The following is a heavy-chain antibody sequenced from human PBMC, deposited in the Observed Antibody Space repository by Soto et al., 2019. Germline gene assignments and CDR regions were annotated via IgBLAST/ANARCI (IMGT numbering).Heavy chain of an antibody. V-gene: IGHV3-7*01. CDR2: IKPDGSEK. CDR1: GFAFSTHA. Sequence: PGGSLRLSCAASGFAFSTHAMSWVRQAPGKGLEWVANIKPDGSEKYYVDSVKGRFTISRDDAKNSLYLEMNSLRAEDTAVYYCARLSPYWGQGALVTVSS. CDR3: ARLSPY. D-gene: IGHD3-16*02. J-gene: IGHJ4*02.